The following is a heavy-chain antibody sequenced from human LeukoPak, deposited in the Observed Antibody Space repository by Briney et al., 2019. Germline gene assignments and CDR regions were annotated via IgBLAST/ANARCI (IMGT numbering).Heavy chain of an antibody. CDR3: AREGSAARSPYFDY. J-gene: IGHJ4*02. D-gene: IGHD6-13*01. CDR2: ISVGGRIM. CDR1: GFTFSSYS. V-gene: IGHV3-48*02. Sequence: PGGSLRLSCVASGFTFSSYSFNWVRQAPGKGLEWVSYISVGGRIMSYADSVRGRFTISRDDAKNSIYLQMNSLRDEDTAVYYCAREGSAARSPYFDYWGQGTLVTVSS.